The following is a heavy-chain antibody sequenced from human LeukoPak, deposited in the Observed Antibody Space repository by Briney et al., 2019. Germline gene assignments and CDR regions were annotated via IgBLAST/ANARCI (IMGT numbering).Heavy chain of an antibody. J-gene: IGHJ5*02. Sequence: SGTLSLTCAVSGGSISSSNWWSWVRQPPGKGLEWIGEIDHSGSTNYNPSLKSRVTISVDKSKNQFSLNLTSVTAADTAVYYCTRDVFFRAHNWFDPWGQGTLVTVSS. V-gene: IGHV4-4*02. CDR3: TRDVFFRAHNWFDP. CDR2: IDHSGST. D-gene: IGHD2/OR15-2a*01. CDR1: GGSISSSNW.